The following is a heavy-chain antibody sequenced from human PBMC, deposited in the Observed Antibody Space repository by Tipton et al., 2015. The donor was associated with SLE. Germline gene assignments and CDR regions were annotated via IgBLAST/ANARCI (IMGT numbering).Heavy chain of an antibody. D-gene: IGHD5-12*01. J-gene: IGHJ4*02. CDR3: ASPTVTFNY. V-gene: IGHV3-30*02. Sequence: SGFTFSSYGMHWVRRAPGKGLEWVAFIRYDGSNKYYADSVKGRFTISRDNSKNTLYLQMNSLRAEDTAVYYCASPTVTFNYWGQGTLVTVSS. CDR2: IRYDGSNK. CDR1: GFTFSSYG.